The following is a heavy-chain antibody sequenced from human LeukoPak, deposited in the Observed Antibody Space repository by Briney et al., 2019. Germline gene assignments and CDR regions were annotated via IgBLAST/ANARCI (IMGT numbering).Heavy chain of an antibody. CDR3: ARVEYYFNY. CDR2: IKQDGSEK. V-gene: IGHV3-7*04. CDR1: GFTFRSYW. J-gene: IGHJ4*02. Sequence: GGSLRLSCAASGFTFRSYWMSWVRQAPGKGLEWLANIKQDGSEKYYVDSVKGRFTISRDNAKNSLYLQMNSLRVEDTAVYYCARVEYYFNYWGQGTLVIVSS. D-gene: IGHD5-24*01.